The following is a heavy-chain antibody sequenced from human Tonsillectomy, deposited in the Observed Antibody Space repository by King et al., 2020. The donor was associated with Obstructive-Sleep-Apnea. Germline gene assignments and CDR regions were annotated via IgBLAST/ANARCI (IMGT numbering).Heavy chain of an antibody. CDR2: IWYDGSNK. CDR1: GFTFSSYG. Sequence: VQLVESGGGVVQPGRSLRLSCAASGFTFSSYGMHWVRQAPGKGLEWVAVIWYDGSNKYYADSVKGRFTISRDNSKNTLYLQMNSLRAEDTAVYYCAKELGPIAAAGIDYWGQGTLVTVSS. V-gene: IGHV3-33*06. J-gene: IGHJ4*02. D-gene: IGHD6-13*01. CDR3: AKELGPIAAAGIDY.